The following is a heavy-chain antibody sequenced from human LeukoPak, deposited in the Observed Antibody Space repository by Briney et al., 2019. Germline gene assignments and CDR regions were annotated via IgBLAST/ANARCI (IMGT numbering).Heavy chain of an antibody. V-gene: IGHV3-74*01. CDR2: LHSDGSST. J-gene: IGHJ4*02. CDR3: ARSGWPYYFDH. Sequence: QPGGSLRLSCGASGFTVSNYWMHWVRQAPGKGLVWVSRLHSDGSSTSYGDSVKGRFTISRDNANNTLYLQVNSLRAEDTAVYYCARSGWPYYFDHWGQGTLVTASS. CDR1: GFTVSNYW. D-gene: IGHD3-22*01.